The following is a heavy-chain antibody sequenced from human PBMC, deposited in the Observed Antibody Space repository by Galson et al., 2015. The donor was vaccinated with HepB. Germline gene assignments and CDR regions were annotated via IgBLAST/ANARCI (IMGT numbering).Heavy chain of an antibody. J-gene: IGHJ4*02. Sequence: SLRLSCAASGFTFSGYSMNWVRHAPGKGQEWVSYISATSTTIYYADSVKGRFTMSRDNSKNTLYLQMNSLRAEDTAVYYCAKGKVGASTLWGQGTLVTVSS. V-gene: IGHV3-48*01. D-gene: IGHD1-26*01. CDR1: GFTFSGYS. CDR3: AKGKVGASTL. CDR2: ISATSTTI.